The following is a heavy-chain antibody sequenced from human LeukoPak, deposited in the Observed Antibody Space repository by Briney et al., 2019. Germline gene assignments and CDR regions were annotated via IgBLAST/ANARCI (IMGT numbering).Heavy chain of an antibody. V-gene: IGHV1-8*01. Sequence: ASVKVSCKASGYTFTSYDINWVRQATGQGLEWMGWMNPNSGNTGYAQKFQGRVTMTRNTSISTAYMELSSLRSEDTAVYYCARRGTFPTLRGYYYYYGMDVWGQGTTVTVSS. CDR2: MNPNSGNT. J-gene: IGHJ6*02. CDR3: ARRGTFPTLRGYYYYYGMDV. CDR1: GYTFTSYD. D-gene: IGHD3-10*01.